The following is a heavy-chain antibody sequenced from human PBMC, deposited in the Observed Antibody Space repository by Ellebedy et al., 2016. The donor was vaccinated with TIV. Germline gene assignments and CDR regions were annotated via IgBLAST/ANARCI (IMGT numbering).Heavy chain of an antibody. CDR1: GFTFSTYW. D-gene: IGHD6-13*01. CDR3: ARDANIGAAGKLWDY. J-gene: IGHJ4*02. V-gene: IGHV3-7*03. CDR2: INQDGSEK. Sequence: GGSLRLXCAASGFTFSTYWMSWVRQAPGKGLEWVANINQDGSEKYYVDSVKGRFTISRDNAKNSLYLQMNSLRAEDTGIYFCARDANIGAAGKLWDYWGQGTPVTVSS.